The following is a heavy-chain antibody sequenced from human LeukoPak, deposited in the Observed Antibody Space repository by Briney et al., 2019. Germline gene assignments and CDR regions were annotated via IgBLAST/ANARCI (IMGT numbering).Heavy chain of an antibody. CDR3: ARGMGFGEAYYYYMDV. V-gene: IGHV3-21*01. Sequence: GGSLRLSCAASGFTLSSYSMNWVRQAPGKGLEWVSSISSSSSYIYYADSVKGRFTISRDNAKNSLYLQMNSLRAEDTAVYYCARGMGFGEAYYYYMDVWGQGTLVTVSS. J-gene: IGHJ6*03. CDR1: GFTLSSYS. CDR2: ISSSSSYI. D-gene: IGHD3-10*01.